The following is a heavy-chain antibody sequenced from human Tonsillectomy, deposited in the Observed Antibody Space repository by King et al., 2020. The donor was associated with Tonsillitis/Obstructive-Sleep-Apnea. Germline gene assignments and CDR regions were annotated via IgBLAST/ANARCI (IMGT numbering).Heavy chain of an antibody. CDR3: ARAFYDGGMDV. CDR2: ISSSGSTI. J-gene: IGHJ6*02. CDR1: GFTFSSYE. D-gene: IGHD3-16*01. Sequence: VQLVESGGGLVQPGGSLRLSCAASGFTFSSYEMNWVRQAPGKGLEWGSYISSSGSTIYYADSVTGRFTISRDNAKNSLYLQMNSLRAEDTAVYYCARAFYDGGMDVWGQGTTVTVSS. V-gene: IGHV3-48*03.